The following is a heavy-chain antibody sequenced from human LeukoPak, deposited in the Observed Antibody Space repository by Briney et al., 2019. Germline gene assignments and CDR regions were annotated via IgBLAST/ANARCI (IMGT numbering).Heavy chain of an antibody. V-gene: IGHV3-30*02. CDR1: GFTFSTYG. Sequence: PGGSLRLSCAASGFTFSTYGMHWARQAPGKGLEWVAFIRYDGRNKYYADSVKGRFTISRDNSKNTLCLQMNSLRPEDTAVYYCVREGLGPSFSAWFDPWGHGTLVTVSS. CDR3: VREGLGPSFSAWFDP. CDR2: IRYDGRNK. D-gene: IGHD3/OR15-3a*01. J-gene: IGHJ5*02.